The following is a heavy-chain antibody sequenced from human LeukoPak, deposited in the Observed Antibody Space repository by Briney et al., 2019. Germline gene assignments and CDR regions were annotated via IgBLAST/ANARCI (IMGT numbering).Heavy chain of an antibody. CDR1: GGSFSGYY. D-gene: IGHD7-27*01. V-gene: IGHV4-34*01. CDR2: INHSGST. J-gene: IGHJ5*02. Sequence: SETLSLTCAVYGGSFSGYYWSWIRQPPGKGLEWIGEINHSGSTNYNPSLKSRVTISVDTSKNQFSLKLSSVTAADTAVYYCARVLGGWFDPWGQGTLVTVSS. CDR3: ARVLGGWFDP.